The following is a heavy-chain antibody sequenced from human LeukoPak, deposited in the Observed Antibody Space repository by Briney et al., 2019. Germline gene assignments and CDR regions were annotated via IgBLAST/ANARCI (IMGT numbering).Heavy chain of an antibody. V-gene: IGHV1-24*01. CDR2: FDPEDGET. Sequence: ASVKVSCKVSGYTLTELSMHWVRQAPGKGLEWMGGFDPEDGETIYAQKFQGRVTMTEDTSTDTACMELSSLRSEDTAVYYCATGGSTSLTYYYYYMDVWGKGTTVTVSS. CDR3: ATGGSTSLTYYYYYMDV. D-gene: IGHD2-2*01. J-gene: IGHJ6*03. CDR1: GYTLTELS.